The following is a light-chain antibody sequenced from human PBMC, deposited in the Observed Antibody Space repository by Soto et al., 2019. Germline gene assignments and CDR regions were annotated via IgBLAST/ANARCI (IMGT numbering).Light chain of an antibody. CDR2: GAS. Sequence: EIVLTQSPGTLSLSPGEGATLSCRASQSVSSSYLAWYRQKPGQAPRLLIYGASSRATGIPDRFSGSGSGTDFTLTISRLEPEDFAVYYCQQYGSSPLTFGGGTKVDIK. CDR3: QQYGSSPLT. CDR1: QSVSSSY. V-gene: IGKV3-20*01. J-gene: IGKJ4*01.